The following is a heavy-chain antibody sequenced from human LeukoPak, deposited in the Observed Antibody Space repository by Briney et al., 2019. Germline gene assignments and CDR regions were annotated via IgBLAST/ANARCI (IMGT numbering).Heavy chain of an antibody. V-gene: IGHV1-8*01. CDR3: ARGVRNLLVSDF. CDR2: MNPNSGNT. CDR1: GYTFITYD. D-gene: IGHD6-13*01. Sequence: ASVTVSYKASGYTFITYDITWVGQATGQGGEGMGWMNPNSGNTGYAQKFQGRVTITRDSSISTAYMELSSLRSEDTAVYYCARGVRNLLVSDFWGQGTLVTVSS. J-gene: IGHJ4*02.